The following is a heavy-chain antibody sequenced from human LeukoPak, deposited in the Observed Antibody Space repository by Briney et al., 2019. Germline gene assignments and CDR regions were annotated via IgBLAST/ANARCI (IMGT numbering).Heavy chain of an antibody. CDR1: GFTLRSDA. CDR2: ISSSGGST. CDR3: AKGGAQV. V-gene: IGHV3-23*01. J-gene: IGHJ4*02. Sequence: GGSLRLSCAASGFTLRSDAMRWVRQAPGKGLEWVSAISSSGGSTYYADSVRGRFIISRDSSKNTLYLQMNSLRAEDTAVYYCAKGGAQVGGQGTLVTVSS. D-gene: IGHD1-26*01.